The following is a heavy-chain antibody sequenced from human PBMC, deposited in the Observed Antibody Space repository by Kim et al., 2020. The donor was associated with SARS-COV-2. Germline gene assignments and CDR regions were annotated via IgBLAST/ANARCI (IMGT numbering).Heavy chain of an antibody. CDR1: GGSISSSSYY. CDR2: IYYSGST. J-gene: IGHJ5*02. Sequence: SETLSLTCTVSGGSISSSSYYWGWIRQPPGKGLEWIGSIYYSGSTYYNPSLKSRVTISVDTSKNQFSLKLSSVTAADTAVYYCARLSTRYSSSWYPKTYNWFDPWGQGTLVTVSS. CDR3: ARLSTRYSSSWYPKTYNWFDP. V-gene: IGHV4-39*01. D-gene: IGHD6-13*01.